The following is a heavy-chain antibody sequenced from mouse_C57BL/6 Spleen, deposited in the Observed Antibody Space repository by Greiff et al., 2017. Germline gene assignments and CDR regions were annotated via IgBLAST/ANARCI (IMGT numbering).Heavy chain of an antibody. V-gene: IGHV5-9-1*02. CDR1: GFTFSSYA. CDR2: ISSGGDYI. D-gene: IGHD3-1*01. J-gene: IGHJ1*03. CDR3: TRGGTPYWYFDV. Sequence: EVMLVESGEGLVKPGGSLKLSCAASGFTFSSYAMSWVRQTPEKRLEWVAYISSGGDYIYYADTVKGRCTISRDNARNTLYLQMSSLKSEDTAMYYCTRGGTPYWYFDVWGTGTTVTVSS.